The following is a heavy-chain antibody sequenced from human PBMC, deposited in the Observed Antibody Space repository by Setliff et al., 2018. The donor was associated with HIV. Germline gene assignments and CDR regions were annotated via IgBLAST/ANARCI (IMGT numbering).Heavy chain of an antibody. J-gene: IGHJ4*02. CDR1: GFTVSSNY. V-gene: IGHV3-53*01. CDR2: IYSGGTT. Sequence: GGSLRLSCAASGFTVSSNYMSWVRQAPGRGLEWVSVIYSGGTTYYADSVKGRFTISRDNSKNTVYLQMNSLRAEDTAVYYCAREGALLWLEDWGQGTLVTVSS. CDR3: AREGALLWLED. D-gene: IGHD3-10*01.